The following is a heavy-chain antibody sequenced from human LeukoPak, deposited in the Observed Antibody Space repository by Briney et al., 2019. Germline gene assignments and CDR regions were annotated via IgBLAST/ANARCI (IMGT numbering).Heavy chain of an antibody. D-gene: IGHD6-19*01. J-gene: IGHJ4*02. CDR2: IYYSGST. CDR1: GGSISSYY. V-gene: IGHV4-59*01. CDR3: ARARESRIAVAGSYFDY. Sequence: SETLSLTSTVSGGSISSYYWSWIRQPPGKGLEWIGYIYYSGSTNYNPSLKSRVTISVDTSKNQFSLKLSSVTAADTAVYYCARARESRIAVAGSYFDYWGQGTLVTVSS.